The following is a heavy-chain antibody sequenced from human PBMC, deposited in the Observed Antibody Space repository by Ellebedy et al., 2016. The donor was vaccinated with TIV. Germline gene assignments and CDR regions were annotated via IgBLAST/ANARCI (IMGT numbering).Heavy chain of an antibody. V-gene: IGHV3-30*03. Sequence: PGGSLRLSCAASGFTFSSYDMHWVRQAPGKGLEWVALISYEANNKYYADSVKGRFTISRDNSKNTLYLQMNTLRPEDTAVYYCARDGPQSSSSGPYFDYWGQGTLVTVSS. CDR2: ISYEANNK. CDR1: GFTFSSYD. CDR3: ARDGPQSSSSGPYFDY. D-gene: IGHD6-6*01. J-gene: IGHJ4*02.